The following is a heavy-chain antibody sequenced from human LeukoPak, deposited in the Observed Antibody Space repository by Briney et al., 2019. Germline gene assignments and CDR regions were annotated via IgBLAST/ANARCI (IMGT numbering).Heavy chain of an antibody. CDR2: INPNSGGT. V-gene: IGHV1-2*02. Sequence: ASVKVSCKASGYTFTGYFMHWVRQAPGQGLEWMGWINPNSGGTNYAQKFQGRATMTRDTSISTAYMELSRLRSDDTAVYYCARDERYDSSGYPFDYWGQGTLVNVSS. CDR1: GYTFTGYF. J-gene: IGHJ4*02. D-gene: IGHD3-22*01. CDR3: ARDERYDSSGYPFDY.